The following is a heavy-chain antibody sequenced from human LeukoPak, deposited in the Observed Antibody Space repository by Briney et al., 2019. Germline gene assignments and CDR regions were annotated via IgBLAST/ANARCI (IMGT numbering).Heavy chain of an antibody. CDR1: GGSISSYY. CDR3: ARGNRAGYIFDY. V-gene: IGHV4-34*01. J-gene: IGHJ4*02. D-gene: IGHD5-24*01. Sequence: SETLSLTCTVSGGSISSYYWSWIRQAPGKGLEWSGEIAHDGSTSYNPSLKRRATISRDTSKNHFSLNLRSVTAADTAVYSCARGNRAGYIFDYWGQGTLVTVSS. CDR2: IAHDGST.